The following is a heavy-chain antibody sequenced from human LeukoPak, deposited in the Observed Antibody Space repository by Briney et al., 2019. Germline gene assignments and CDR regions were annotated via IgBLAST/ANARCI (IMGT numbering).Heavy chain of an antibody. Sequence: SETLSLTCTVSGDSITSYYWSWIRQPAGKGLEWIGRINISGNTNYNPSLKSRVTMSLDTSKNQISLKLSAVTAADTAVYYCARDPLKGFDYWGQGMLVTVSS. CDR1: GDSITSYY. CDR2: INISGNT. V-gene: IGHV4-4*07. J-gene: IGHJ4*02. CDR3: ARDPLKGFDY.